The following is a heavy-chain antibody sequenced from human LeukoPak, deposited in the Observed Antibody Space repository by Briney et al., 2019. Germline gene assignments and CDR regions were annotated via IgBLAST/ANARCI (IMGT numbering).Heavy chain of an antibody. D-gene: IGHD3-22*01. CDR1: GGSFSSDY. V-gene: IGHV4-59*03. CDR2: IYSSGST. J-gene: IGHJ1*01. CDR3: ARSGYYEYFQQ. Sequence: PSETLSLTCTVSGGSFSSDYWSWIRQSPGKGLERIAYIYSSGSTNYNPSLQSRVTISVDTSKSQISLKLNSVTAADTAIYYCARSGYYEYFQQWGQGTLVTVSS.